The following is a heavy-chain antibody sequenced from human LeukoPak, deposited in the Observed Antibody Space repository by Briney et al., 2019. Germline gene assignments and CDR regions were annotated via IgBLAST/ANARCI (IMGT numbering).Heavy chain of an antibody. J-gene: IGHJ5*01. Sequence: SETLSLTCTVSGGSISSSSYYWGWVRQPPGKGLEWIGSIYHSGSTSYNPSLKSRVTISLDTFKNQFSLKLNSLTAADTAVYYCARDQAVADNNWFDSWGQGILVTVSS. CDR2: IYHSGST. CDR3: ARDQAVADNNWFDS. D-gene: IGHD6-19*01. CDR1: GGSISSSSYY. V-gene: IGHV4-39*07.